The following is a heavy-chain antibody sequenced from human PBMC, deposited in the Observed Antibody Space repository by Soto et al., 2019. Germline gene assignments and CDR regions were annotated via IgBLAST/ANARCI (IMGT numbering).Heavy chain of an antibody. CDR2: INHSGST. D-gene: IGHD3-22*01. Sequence: SETLSLTCAVYGGSFSGYYWSWIRQPPGKGLDWIGEINHSGSTNYNPSLKSRVTISVDTSKNQFSLKLSSVTAADTAVYYCASGGQTIVPKDWGQGTLVTVSS. CDR3: ASGGQTIVPKD. V-gene: IGHV4-34*01. J-gene: IGHJ4*02. CDR1: GGSFSGYY.